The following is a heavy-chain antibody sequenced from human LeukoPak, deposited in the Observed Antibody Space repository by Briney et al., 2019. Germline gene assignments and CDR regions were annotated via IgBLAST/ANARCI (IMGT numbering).Heavy chain of an antibody. D-gene: IGHD5-24*01. CDR1: GGSIRSYY. Sequence: SETLSFTCTVSGGSIRSYYWSWLRQPPGKGLEWIGYIYFSGSTNYNPSLKSRVTISVDTSKNQFSLKLSSVTAAGTAVYYCARSGRDGYDFHHWGQGTLVTVSS. J-gene: IGHJ1*01. CDR2: IYFSGST. CDR3: ARSGRDGYDFHH. V-gene: IGHV4-59*01.